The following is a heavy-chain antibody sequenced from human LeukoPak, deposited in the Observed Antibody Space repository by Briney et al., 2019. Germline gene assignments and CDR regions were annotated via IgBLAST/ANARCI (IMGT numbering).Heavy chain of an antibody. CDR1: GGSISSSSYY. J-gene: IGHJ4*02. V-gene: IGHV4-39*01. CDR3: ASALGYCSGGSCEYFFDD. D-gene: IGHD2-15*01. Sequence: SETLSLTCAVYGGSISSSSYYWGWIRQPPGKGLEWIGSISYSGSTYYNSSLKSRVTMSADTSKNQFSLKLSSVTAADTAVYFCASALGYCSGGSCEYFFDDWGQGTLVTVSS. CDR2: ISYSGST.